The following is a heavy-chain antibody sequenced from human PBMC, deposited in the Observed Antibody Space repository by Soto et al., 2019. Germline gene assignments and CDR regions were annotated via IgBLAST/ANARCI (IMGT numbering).Heavy chain of an antibody. CDR1: GYSFTSYW. J-gene: IGHJ4*02. CDR3: SRAHDSRGSLLDV. Sequence: GESLKISCKGSGYSFTSYWIGWVRQMPGKGLEWMGIIYPGDSDTRYSPSFQGQVTISADKSISTAYLQWSSLKASDTAMYYCSRAHDSRGSLLDVWGQGTLVRVAS. V-gene: IGHV5-51*01. D-gene: IGHD3-22*01. CDR2: IYPGDSDT.